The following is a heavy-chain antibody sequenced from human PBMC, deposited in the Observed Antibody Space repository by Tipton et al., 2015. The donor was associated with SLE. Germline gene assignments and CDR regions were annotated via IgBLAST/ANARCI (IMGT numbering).Heavy chain of an antibody. Sequence: LRLSCTVSGGSISSSPYCWDWIRQPPGKGLEWIANIYSDGRTHYNPSLKSRVTILVDMSKNQFSLKLSSVTAADTAVYYCARGGHKANFYYMDVWGKGTTVTVSS. CDR2: IYSDGRT. CDR1: GGSISSSPYC. CDR3: ARGGHKANFYYMDV. V-gene: IGHV4-39*07. J-gene: IGHJ6*03. D-gene: IGHD5-12*01.